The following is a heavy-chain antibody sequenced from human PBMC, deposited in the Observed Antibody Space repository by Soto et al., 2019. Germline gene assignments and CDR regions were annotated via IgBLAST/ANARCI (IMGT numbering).Heavy chain of an antibody. CDR2: IYWDDDK. J-gene: IGHJ6*02. CDR3: ARTSPLIAARRRVLYYYYYGMDV. D-gene: IGHD6-6*01. CDR1: GFSLSTRGVG. V-gene: IGHV2-5*02. Sequence: SGPTLVNPTQTLTLTFTFSGFSLSTRGVGVGWIRQPPGKALEWLARIYWDDDKRYSPSLKSRLTITKDTSKNQVGLTMTNMDPVDTATYYFARTSPLIAARRRVLYYYYYGMDVWGQGTTVTVSS.